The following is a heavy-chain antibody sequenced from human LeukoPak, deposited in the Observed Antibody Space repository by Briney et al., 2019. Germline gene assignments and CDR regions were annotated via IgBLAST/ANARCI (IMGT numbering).Heavy chain of an antibody. CDR2: ISAYNGNT. CDR3: ARVDTIFGVVRGDY. Sequence: GASVKVSCKASGYTFTSYAMNWVRQAPGQGLEWMGWISAYNGNTNYAQKLQGRVTMTTDTSTSTAYMELRSLRSDDTAVYYCARVDTIFGVVRGDYWGQGTLVTVSS. CDR1: GYTFTSYA. J-gene: IGHJ4*02. D-gene: IGHD3-3*01. V-gene: IGHV1-18*01.